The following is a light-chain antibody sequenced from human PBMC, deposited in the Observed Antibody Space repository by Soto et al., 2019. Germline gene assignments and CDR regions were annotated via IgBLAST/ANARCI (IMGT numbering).Light chain of an antibody. CDR3: QQYTKWPLT. CDR2: HAS. Sequence: EIVMTQSPATLSVSPGERATLSCRASQSVYSNLAWYQQKPGQAPRLLIYHASTRATGIPARFSGGGSGTEFTLTISSLKSEDFAVDYCQQYTKWPLTFGGGTKVEIK. CDR1: QSVYSN. J-gene: IGKJ4*01. V-gene: IGKV3-15*01.